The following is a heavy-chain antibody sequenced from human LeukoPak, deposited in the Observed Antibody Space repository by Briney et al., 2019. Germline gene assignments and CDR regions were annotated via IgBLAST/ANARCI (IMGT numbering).Heavy chain of an antibody. D-gene: IGHD3-16*01. V-gene: IGHV3-48*01. CDR3: ARGRALLTFNFDY. CDR2: ISSSSSTI. CDR1: GFTFSSYS. Sequence: PGGSLRLSCAASGFTFSSYSMNWVRQAPGKGLEWVSYISSSSSTIYYADSVKGRFTISRDNAKNSLYLQMNSLRAEDTAVYYCARGRALLTFNFDYWGQGTLVTVSS. J-gene: IGHJ4*02.